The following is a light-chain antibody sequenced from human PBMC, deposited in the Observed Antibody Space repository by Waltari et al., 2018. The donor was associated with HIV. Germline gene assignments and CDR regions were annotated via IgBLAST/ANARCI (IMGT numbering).Light chain of an antibody. Sequence: SYVLTQPPSVSVAPGQTARITCAASKIGSRHVHWYQQKPGQAPVLVVYHDSERPSGIPGRFSGATAGNTATLTITRVEAGDEADYYCQVWDSRSESVVFGGGAKLTVL. CDR3: QVWDSRSESVV. V-gene: IGLV3-21*02. CDR1: KIGSRH. CDR2: HDS. J-gene: IGLJ2*01.